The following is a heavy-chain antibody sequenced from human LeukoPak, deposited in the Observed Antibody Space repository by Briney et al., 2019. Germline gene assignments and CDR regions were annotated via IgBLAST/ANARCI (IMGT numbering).Heavy chain of an antibody. CDR1: GYTFTSYG. CDR2: ISAYNGNT. V-gene: IGHV1-18*01. Sequence: GASVNVSRKASGYTFTSYGISWVRQAPGQGREGMGWISAYNGNTNYAQKLQGRVTMTTDTSTSTAYMELRSLRSDDTAVYYCARDSGWFGELLNYYYYGMDVWGQGTTVTVSS. CDR3: ARDSGWFGELLNYYYYGMDV. D-gene: IGHD3-10*01. J-gene: IGHJ6*02.